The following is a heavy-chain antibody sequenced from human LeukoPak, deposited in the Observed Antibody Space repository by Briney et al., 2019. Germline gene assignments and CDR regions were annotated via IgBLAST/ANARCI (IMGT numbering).Heavy chain of an antibody. CDR3: ARVGVLSTMIVVAYDAFDI. J-gene: IGHJ3*02. V-gene: IGHV4-4*07. D-gene: IGHD3-22*01. CDR1: GGSISSYY. Sequence: SETLSLTCTVSGGSISSYYWSWIRQPAGKGLEWIGRIYTSGSTNYNPSLKSRVTMSVDTSKNQFSLKLSSVTAADTAVYYCARVGVLSTMIVVAYDAFDIWGQGTMVTVSS. CDR2: IYTSGST.